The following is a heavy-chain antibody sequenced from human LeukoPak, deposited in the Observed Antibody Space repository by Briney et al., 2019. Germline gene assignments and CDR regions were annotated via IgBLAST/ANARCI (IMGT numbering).Heavy chain of an antibody. D-gene: IGHD3-22*01. J-gene: IGHJ4*02. CDR1: GFTVSSNY. CDR3: ARDSNYDTSGHYY. CDR2: IYSGGST. Sequence: GGSLRLSCAASGFTVSSNYMSWVRQAPGKGLEWVSVIYSGGSTYSADSVKGRFTISRDNSKNTLYLQMSSLRAEDTAVYYCARDSNYDTSGHYYWGQGTLVTVSS. V-gene: IGHV3-53*01.